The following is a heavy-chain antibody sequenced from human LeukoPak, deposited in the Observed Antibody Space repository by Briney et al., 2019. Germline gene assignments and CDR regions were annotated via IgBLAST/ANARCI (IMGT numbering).Heavy chain of an antibody. Sequence: PSGTLSLTCTVSGGSISTSTYYWGWIRQSPVKGLEWIGGVYYSGSTYYNPSLKSRVTISVDTSKNQFSLKLSSVTAADTAVYYCSRHGGMVTAISPANVDYWGQGTLVTVSS. CDR2: VYYSGST. CDR1: GGSISTSTYY. D-gene: IGHD2-21*02. J-gene: IGHJ4*02. V-gene: IGHV4-39*01. CDR3: SRHGGMVTAISPANVDY.